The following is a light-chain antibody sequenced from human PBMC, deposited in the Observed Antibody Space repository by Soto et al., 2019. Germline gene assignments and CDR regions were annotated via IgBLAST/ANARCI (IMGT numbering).Light chain of an antibody. J-gene: IGLJ1*01. CDR3: SSYTSSSTLV. CDR2: EVS. Sequence: QSALTQHPSASGSPGQSVTISCTGAHSDFGGYNYVSWYQQHPGKAPKLMIYEVSNRPSGVSNRFSGSKSGNTASLTISGLQAEDEADYYCSSYTSSSTLVFGTGTKLTVL. V-gene: IGLV2-14*01. CDR1: HSDFGGYNY.